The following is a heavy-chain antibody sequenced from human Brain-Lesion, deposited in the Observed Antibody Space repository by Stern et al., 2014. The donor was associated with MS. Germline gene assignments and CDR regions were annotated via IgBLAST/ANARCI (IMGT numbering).Heavy chain of an antibody. CDR2: IFNSGST. CDR3: ARGRVVPGFQYYATDV. J-gene: IGHJ6*02. Sequence: VQLEESGPGLVKPSQTLSLSCTVSGGSISSGGYYWSWIRQSAGKGLEWIGRIFNSGSTSYNPSLKSRVTISIDTSKTQFSLRLNSMTAADTAVYYCARGRVVPGFQYYATDVWGQGTTVIVSS. V-gene: IGHV4-61*02. D-gene: IGHD2-2*01. CDR1: GGSISSGGYY.